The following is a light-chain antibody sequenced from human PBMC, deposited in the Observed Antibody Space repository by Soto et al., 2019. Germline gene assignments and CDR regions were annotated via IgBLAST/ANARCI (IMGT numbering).Light chain of an antibody. CDR3: QQANSFPYT. CDR1: QGISNW. V-gene: IGKV1-12*01. J-gene: IGKJ2*01. Sequence: DVQMTQSPSSVSASVGDRVTITWRASQGISNWLAWYQQKPGKAPKLLIYAASSLQSGVPSRFSGAGSGTDFTLTISSLQPEDFATYYCQQANSFPYTFGQGTKLDFK. CDR2: AAS.